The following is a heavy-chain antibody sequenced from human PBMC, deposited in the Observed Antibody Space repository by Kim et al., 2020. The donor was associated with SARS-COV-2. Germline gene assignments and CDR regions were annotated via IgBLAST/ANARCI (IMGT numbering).Heavy chain of an antibody. Sequence: GGSLRLSCAASGFTFSSYSMNWVRQAPGKGLEWVSSISSSSSYIYYADSVKGRFTISRDNAKNSLYLQMNSLRAEDTAVYYCARDVFSTLTGDYWGQGTLVTVSS. J-gene: IGHJ4*02. CDR3: ARDVFSTLTGDY. CDR2: ISSSSSYI. V-gene: IGHV3-21*01. D-gene: IGHD7-27*01. CDR1: GFTFSSYS.